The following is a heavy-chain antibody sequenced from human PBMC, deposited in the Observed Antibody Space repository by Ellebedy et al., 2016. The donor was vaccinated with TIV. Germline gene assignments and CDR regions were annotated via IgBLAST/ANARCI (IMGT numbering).Heavy chain of an antibody. CDR2: INTNTGNP. Sequence: ASVKVSCKASGYTFTTYAMNWVRQAPGQGLEWMGWINTNTGNPTYAQGFTGRFVFSLDTSVSTAYLQVSSLRAEDTAVYYCARDSRYNWNDWDYYHMDVWGKGTTVTVSS. V-gene: IGHV7-4-1*02. CDR1: GYTFTTYA. D-gene: IGHD1-1*01. J-gene: IGHJ6*03. CDR3: ARDSRYNWNDWDYYHMDV.